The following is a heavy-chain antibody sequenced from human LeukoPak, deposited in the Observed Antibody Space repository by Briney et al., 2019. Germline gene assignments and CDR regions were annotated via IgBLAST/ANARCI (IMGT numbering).Heavy chain of an antibody. CDR2: MNPNSGNT. D-gene: IGHD1-1*01. CDR3: ARGGGWNDVGVQFYYYYGMDV. V-gene: IGHV1-8*01. Sequence: SVKVSCKASGYTFTSYDINWVRQATGQGLEWMGWMNPNSGNTGYAQKFQGRVTMTRNTSISTAYMELSSLRSEDTAVYYCARGGGWNDVGVQFYYYYGMDVWGQGTTVTVSS. CDR1: GYTFTSYD. J-gene: IGHJ6*02.